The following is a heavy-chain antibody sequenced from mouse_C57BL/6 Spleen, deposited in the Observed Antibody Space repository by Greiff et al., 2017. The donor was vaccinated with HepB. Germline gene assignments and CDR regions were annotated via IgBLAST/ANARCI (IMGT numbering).Heavy chain of an antibody. V-gene: IGHV1-69*01. CDR2: IDPSDSYT. CDR1: GYTFTSYW. J-gene: IGHJ4*01. Sequence: VQLQQPGAELVMPGASVKLSCKASGYTFTSYWMHWVKQRPGQGLEWIGEIDPSDSYTNYNQKFKGKSTLTVDKSSSTAYMQLSSLTSEDSAFYYCARATVVAPYAMDDWGQGTSVTVSS. CDR3: ARATVVAPYAMDD. D-gene: IGHD1-1*01.